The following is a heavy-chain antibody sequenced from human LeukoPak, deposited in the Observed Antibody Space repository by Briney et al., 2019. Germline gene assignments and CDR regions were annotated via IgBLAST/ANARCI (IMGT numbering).Heavy chain of an antibody. Sequence: PGGSLRLSXAASGFTFDNYNMNWVRQAPGKGLEWVSFISSGTNYIFEADSVKGRFTVTKDTALNSLSLQMNSLRADDTAVYYCARSAGGNYFDYWDQGTLVTVSS. CDR3: ARSAGGNYFDY. D-gene: IGHD2-8*02. J-gene: IGHJ4*02. V-gene: IGHV3-21*01. CDR1: GFTFDNYN. CDR2: ISSGTNYI.